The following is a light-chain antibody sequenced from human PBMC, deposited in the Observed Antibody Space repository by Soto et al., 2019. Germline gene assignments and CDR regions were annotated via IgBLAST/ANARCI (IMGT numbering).Light chain of an antibody. V-gene: IGKV3-15*01. CDR1: QSVGSN. CDR2: GAS. J-gene: IGKJ3*01. Sequence: EIVMTQSPATLSVSPGERATLSCRASQSVGSNLAWYQQKPGQAPRLLIYGASSRPTGIPARFSGSESGTEFTLNISSLQSEEFAVYYCQQYNNWPLTFGPGTKVDIK. CDR3: QQYNNWPLT.